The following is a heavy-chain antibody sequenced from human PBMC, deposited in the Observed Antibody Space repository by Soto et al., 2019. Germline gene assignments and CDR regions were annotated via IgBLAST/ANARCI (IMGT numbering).Heavy chain of an antibody. Sequence: SVEVSCKASGGTLNSYTITWVRQGPGQGLEWMGRIIPILGIANYAQKFQGRVTITADNSTSTAYMELSSLRSEDTAVYYCATGYSSSWAYYMDVWGKGTTVTVSS. V-gene: IGHV1-69*02. J-gene: IGHJ6*03. D-gene: IGHD6-13*01. CDR1: GGTLNSYT. CDR2: IIPILGIA. CDR3: ATGYSSSWAYYMDV.